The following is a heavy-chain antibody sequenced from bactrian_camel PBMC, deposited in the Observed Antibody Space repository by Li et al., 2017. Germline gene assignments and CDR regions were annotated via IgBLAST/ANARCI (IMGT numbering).Heavy chain of an antibody. Sequence: VQLVESGGGSVQPGGSLRLSCDASGYTYSSNCMGWFRQAPGKEREGVAFVYFGGGRTYYADSVKGRFTISQQKGKNTVYLQMNSLKPEDTAIYYCAARGPYCYTKLSVADFTYWGQGTQVTVS. V-gene: IGHV3S40*01. CDR1: GYTYSSNC. J-gene: IGHJ6*01. D-gene: IGHD2*01. CDR2: VYFGGGRT. CDR3: AARGPYCYTKLSVADFTY.